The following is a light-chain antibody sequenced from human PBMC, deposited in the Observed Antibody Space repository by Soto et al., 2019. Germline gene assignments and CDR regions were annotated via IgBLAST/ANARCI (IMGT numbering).Light chain of an antibody. CDR3: QQYNSYRA. CDR1: ESIDSW. CDR2: KAS. Sequence: DIQMTQSPSTLSASVGDRVTITCRASESIDSWLAWHQPKPGRAPKLLISKASSLESGVPSRLSGSGFGTEFTLTIRSLQPDDFATYYCQQYNSYRAFGQGTKVDIK. V-gene: IGKV1-5*03. J-gene: IGKJ1*01.